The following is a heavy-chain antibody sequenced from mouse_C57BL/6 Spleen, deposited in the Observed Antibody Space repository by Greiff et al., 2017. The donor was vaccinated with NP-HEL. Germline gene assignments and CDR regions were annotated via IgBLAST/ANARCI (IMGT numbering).Heavy chain of an antibody. Sequence: VQLQQSGPELVKPGASVKISCKASGYSFTSYYIHWVKQRPGQGLEWIGWIYPGSGNTKYNEKFKGKATLTADTSSSTAYMQLSSLTSEDSAVYYCASNWKWYFDVWGTGTTVTVSS. CDR1: GYSFTSYY. V-gene: IGHV1-66*01. CDR2: IYPGSGNT. D-gene: IGHD4-1*01. CDR3: ASNWKWYFDV. J-gene: IGHJ1*03.